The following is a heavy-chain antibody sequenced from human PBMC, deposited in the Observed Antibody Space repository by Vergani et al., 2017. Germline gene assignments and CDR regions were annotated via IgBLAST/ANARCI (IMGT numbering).Heavy chain of an antibody. Sequence: QVQLVESGGGVVQPGRSLRLSCAASGFTFSSYGMHWVRQAPGKGLEWVAVIWYDGSNKYYADSVKGRFTISRDNSKNTLYLQMNSLRAEDTAVYYCAKDVRSKLNRGWFDYWGQGTLVTVSS. CDR2: IWYDGSNK. CDR1: GFTFSSYG. V-gene: IGHV3-33*06. CDR3: AKDVRSKLNRGWFDY. D-gene: IGHD1-14*01. J-gene: IGHJ4*02.